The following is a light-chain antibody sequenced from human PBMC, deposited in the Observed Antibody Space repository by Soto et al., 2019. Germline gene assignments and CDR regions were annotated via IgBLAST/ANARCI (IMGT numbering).Light chain of an antibody. J-gene: IGLJ1*01. V-gene: IGLV2-14*01. Sequence: QSALTQPASVSGSPGQSITISCTGTSSDVGGYKYVSWYQQHPGKAPKLIIYDVSNRPSGVSNRFSGSKSGNTASLTISGLQAEDEADYYCSSYTSSSIYVFGTGTKVTVL. CDR1: SSDVGGYKY. CDR3: SSYTSSSIYV. CDR2: DVS.